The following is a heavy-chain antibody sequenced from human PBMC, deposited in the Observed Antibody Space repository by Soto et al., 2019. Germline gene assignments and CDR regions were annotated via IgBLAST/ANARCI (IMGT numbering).Heavy chain of an antibody. CDR1: GFTFSSYA. J-gene: IGHJ4*02. CDR3: ARPEDSSSWYYFDY. Sequence: GGSLRLSCAASGFTFSSYAMHWVRQAPGKGLEWVAVISYDGSNKYYADSVKGRFTISRDNSKNTLYLQMNSLRAEDTAVYYCARPEDSSSWYYFDYWGQGTLVTVSS. V-gene: IGHV3-30*04. D-gene: IGHD6-13*01. CDR2: ISYDGSNK.